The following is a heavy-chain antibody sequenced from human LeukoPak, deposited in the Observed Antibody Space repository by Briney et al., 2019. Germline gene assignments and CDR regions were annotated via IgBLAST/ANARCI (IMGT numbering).Heavy chain of an antibody. Sequence: GGSLRLSCAASGFTFSDYAMSWVRQASGKGLEWVGRIRSKANSYATAYAASVKGRFTISRDDSKNTAYLQMNSLKTEDTAVYYCTRHVGGDHGYYWGQGTLVTVSS. D-gene: IGHD4-17*01. J-gene: IGHJ4*02. CDR3: TRHVGGDHGYY. CDR2: IRSKANSYAT. CDR1: GFTFSDYA. V-gene: IGHV3-73*01.